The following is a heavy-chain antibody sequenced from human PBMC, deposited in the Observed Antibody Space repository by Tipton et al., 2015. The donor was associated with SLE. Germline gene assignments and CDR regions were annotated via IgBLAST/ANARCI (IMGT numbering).Heavy chain of an antibody. V-gene: IGHV1-18*01. J-gene: IGHJ5*02. CDR1: GYTFNSYG. Sequence: QLVQSGAEVKKPGASVKVSCKASGYTFNSYGISWVRQAPGKGLEWMGWISASNGRTDYAQRFQGRVTMTTDTSTSTAYMELTSLRSDDTALYYCARDTPLSSSLLDPWGQGTLVTVSS. CDR3: ARDTPLSSSLLDP. CDR2: ISASNGRT. D-gene: IGHD6-6*01.